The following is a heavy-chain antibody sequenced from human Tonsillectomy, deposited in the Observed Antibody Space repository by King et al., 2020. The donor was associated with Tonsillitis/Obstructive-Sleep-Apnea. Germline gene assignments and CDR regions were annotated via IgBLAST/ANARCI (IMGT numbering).Heavy chain of an antibody. Sequence: VQLVESGGALVQPGRSLRLSCAASGFTFDEYAMHWVRQAPGKGLEWVSGITWNSGDIGYADSVKGRFTISRDNAKNSLYLQMNSLRAEDTALYYCAKDTGRFLTPYMDVWGKGTTVPVSS. J-gene: IGHJ6*03. CDR1: GFTFDEYA. CDR2: ITWNSGDI. CDR3: AKDTGRFLTPYMDV. D-gene: IGHD3-3*01. V-gene: IGHV3-9*01.